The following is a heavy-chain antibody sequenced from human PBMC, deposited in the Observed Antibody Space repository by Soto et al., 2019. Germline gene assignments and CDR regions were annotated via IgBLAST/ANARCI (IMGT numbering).Heavy chain of an antibody. J-gene: IGHJ1*01. V-gene: IGHV3-23*01. CDR3: AKIGGGNPTKLFDX. CDR1: GFTFSDFA. CDR2: FTAAGRNT. D-gene: IGHD3-16*01. Sequence: WGSLRLSCAASGFTFSDFAMSWVRKAPGKGLEWVSTFTAAGRNTFYAYSVKGRFTISRDNSNITLYLHVNSLPVDDTAVYYCAKIGGGNPTKLFDXWGHGTLVTVSX.